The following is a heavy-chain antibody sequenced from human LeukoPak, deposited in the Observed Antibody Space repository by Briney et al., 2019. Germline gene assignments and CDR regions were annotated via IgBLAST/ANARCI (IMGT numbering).Heavy chain of an antibody. CDR3: ARGVRSSGWSAYYFDY. Sequence: PSETLSLTCTVSGGSISSYYWSWIRQPPGKGLEWIANIYYSGSTNYSPSLRSRVTISVDTSKNQFPLELTSVTAADTAVYYCARGVRSSGWSAYYFDYWGQGTLVTVSS. D-gene: IGHD6-19*01. CDR1: GGSISSYY. CDR2: IYYSGST. V-gene: IGHV4-59*01. J-gene: IGHJ4*02.